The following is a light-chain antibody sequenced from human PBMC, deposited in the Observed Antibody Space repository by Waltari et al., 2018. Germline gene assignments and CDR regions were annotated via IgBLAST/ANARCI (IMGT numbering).Light chain of an antibody. V-gene: IGLV1-44*01. J-gene: IGLJ1*01. CDR2: TND. Sequence: QSVLAQPPSVSGPPGQRVTIFCSGGSSNIGVNVVNWYQHLQGTGPRLLIFTNDQRPSGVPDRFAGSKSGTSASLAISGLQSEDEGHYYCAVWDDNLSGVVFGAGTQVTVL. CDR1: SSNIGVNV. CDR3: AVWDDNLSGVV.